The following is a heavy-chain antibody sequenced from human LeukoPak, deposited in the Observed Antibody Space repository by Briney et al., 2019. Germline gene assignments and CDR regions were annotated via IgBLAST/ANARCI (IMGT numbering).Heavy chain of an antibody. CDR2: IYYSGST. J-gene: IGHJ3*02. V-gene: IGHV4-39*01. CDR1: GGSLSSSSYY. CDR3: ASTMITFGGVIADDAFDI. Sequence: SETLSLTCTVSGGSLSSSSYYWGWIRQPPGKGLEWIGSIYYSGSTYYNPSLKRRVTISVDTSKKQFSLKLSSVTAADTAVYYCASTMITFGGVIADDAFDIWGQGTMVTVSS. D-gene: IGHD3-16*02.